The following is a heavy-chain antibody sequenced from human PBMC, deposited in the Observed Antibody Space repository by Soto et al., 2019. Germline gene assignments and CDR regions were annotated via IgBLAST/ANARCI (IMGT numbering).Heavy chain of an antibody. Sequence: SETLSLTCTVSGGSISSYYWSWIRQPPGKGLEWIGYIYYSGSTNYNPSLKSRFTISVDTSKNQFSLKLSSVTAADTAVYYCAASPSFQYFDYWGQGTLVTVS. CDR2: IYYSGST. CDR3: AASPSFQYFDY. J-gene: IGHJ4*02. V-gene: IGHV4-59*01. D-gene: IGHD2-21*01. CDR1: GGSISSYY.